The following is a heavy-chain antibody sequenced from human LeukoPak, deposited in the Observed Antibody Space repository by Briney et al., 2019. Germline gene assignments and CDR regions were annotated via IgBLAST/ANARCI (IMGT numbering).Heavy chain of an antibody. CDR1: GFTFSSYG. J-gene: IGHJ6*02. Sequence: GGSLRLSCAASGFTFSSYGMHWVRQAPGKGLEWVAVISYDGSNKYYADSVKGRFTISRDNSKNTLYLQMNSLRAEDTAVYYCAKDVSSSWFYYYYGKDVWGQGTTVTVSS. V-gene: IGHV3-30*18. CDR2: ISYDGSNK. D-gene: IGHD6-13*01. CDR3: AKDVSSSWFYYYYGKDV.